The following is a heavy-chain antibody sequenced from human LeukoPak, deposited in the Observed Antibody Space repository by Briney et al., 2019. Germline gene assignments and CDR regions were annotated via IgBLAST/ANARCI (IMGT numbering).Heavy chain of an antibody. J-gene: IGHJ4*02. CDR1: GYTFTGYG. CDR3: ARDLDGSGSYYTDY. V-gene: IGHV1-18*03. CDR2: IRGYNGNT. D-gene: IGHD3-10*01. Sequence: AASVKVSCKASGYTFTGYGISWVRQAPGQGPEWMGCIRGYNGNTNYAQKLQGRVTMTTDTSTSTAYMELRSLRSDDMAVDYCARDLDGSGSYYTDYWRQGTLVTLS.